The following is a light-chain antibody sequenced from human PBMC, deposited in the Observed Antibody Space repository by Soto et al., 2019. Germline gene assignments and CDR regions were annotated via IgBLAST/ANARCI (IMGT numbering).Light chain of an antibody. J-gene: IGLJ1*01. V-gene: IGLV2-14*01. Sequence: QCVLIPLGSGYRSPEGCITISCTGTSKFFGVYWFVSWYQQPPGKAPYFMIYDVSNRPSGVSIRFSGSKSGNTATLTISWLQGEEEAEYYCSSYTGGSTYVFGNGTNVTVL. CDR3: SSYTGGSTYV. CDR2: DVS. CDR1: SKFFGVYWF.